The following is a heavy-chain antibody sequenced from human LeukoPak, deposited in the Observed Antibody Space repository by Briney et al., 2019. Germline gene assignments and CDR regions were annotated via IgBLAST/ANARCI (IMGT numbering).Heavy chain of an antibody. CDR1: GGSFSGYY. J-gene: IGHJ4*02. V-gene: IGHV4-34*01. CDR3: ARARGGNHHYHSNTVFDY. D-gene: IGHD3-22*01. CDR2: INHSGST. Sequence: SETLSLTCAVYGGSFSGYYWSWIRQPPGKGLEWIGEINHSGSTNYNPSLKSRVTISVDTSKNQFSLKLSSVTAADTAVYYCARARGGNHHYHSNTVFDYWGQGTLVTVSS.